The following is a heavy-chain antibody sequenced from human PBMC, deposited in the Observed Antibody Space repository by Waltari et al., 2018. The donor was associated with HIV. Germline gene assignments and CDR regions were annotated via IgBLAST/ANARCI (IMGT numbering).Heavy chain of an antibody. D-gene: IGHD1-26*01. CDR2: TYDSGGT. Sequence: QLQLPESGPGLVKPSETLSLTCTVSGDSISNSNYFWGWIRQPPGKGLGWIGRTYDSGGTYYDPSLKSRVTLSVDTSTNQFSLKGNSVTAADTAVYYCARYGLRVGAAYWSFDLWGRGTLVTVSS. CDR3: ARYGLRVGAAYWSFDL. J-gene: IGHJ2*01. V-gene: IGHV4-39*01. CDR1: GDSISNSNYF.